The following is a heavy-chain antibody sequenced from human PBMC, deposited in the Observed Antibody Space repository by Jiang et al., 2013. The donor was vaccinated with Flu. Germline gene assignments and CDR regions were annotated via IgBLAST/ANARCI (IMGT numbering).Heavy chain of an antibody. CDR2: IYSGGDT. CDR1: GFTVSGTY. Sequence: SGGGLVQPGGSLRLSCAASGFTVSGTYMNWVRQAPGKGLEWVSVIYSGGDTYYGDSVKGRFTISRHNSKNTLFLQMSTLRTDDTAVYYCARAHEGVRGVIDYWGQGTLVTVSS. CDR3: ARAHEGVRGVIDY. D-gene: IGHD3-10*01. V-gene: IGHV3-53*04. J-gene: IGHJ4*02.